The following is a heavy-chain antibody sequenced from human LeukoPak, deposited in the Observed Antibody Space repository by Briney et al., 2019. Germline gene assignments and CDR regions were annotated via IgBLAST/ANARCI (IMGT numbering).Heavy chain of an antibody. V-gene: IGHV3-74*01. Sequence: GGSLRLSCAASGFTFSSYWMHWVRQAPGRGLVWVSLTNSDGSITSYADSVKGRFAISRDNAKNTLYLQMGSLRAEDTAVYYCARARGDHSGSHELAYLGQGMLVTVSS. CDR3: ARARGDHSGSHELAY. D-gene: IGHD1-26*01. CDR2: TNSDGSIT. J-gene: IGHJ4*02. CDR1: GFTFSSYW.